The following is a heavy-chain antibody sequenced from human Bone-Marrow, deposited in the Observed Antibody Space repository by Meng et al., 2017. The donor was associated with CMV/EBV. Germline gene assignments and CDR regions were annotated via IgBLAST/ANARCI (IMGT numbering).Heavy chain of an antibody. D-gene: IGHD3-3*01. CDR3: AKDSDIRTYYDFWSGFQEVGCIDA. CDR2: IRWNSNRI. Sequence: SLKISCAASGFTFDDYAMHWVRQAPGKGLEWVSGIRWNSNRIGYADSVKGRFTISRDNAKNSLYLQMNSLRAEATALYYCAKDSDIRTYYDFWSGFQEVGCIDAWGQGTLVTVSS. J-gene: IGHJ5*02. CDR1: GFTFDDYA. V-gene: IGHV3-9*01.